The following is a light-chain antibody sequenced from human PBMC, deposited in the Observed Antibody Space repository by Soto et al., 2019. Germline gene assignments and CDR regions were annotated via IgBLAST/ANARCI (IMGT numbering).Light chain of an antibody. CDR2: EVN. Sequence: QSALTQPPSASGSPGQSVTISCTGTSSDVGAYNYVSWYQQYPGKAPKLMIYEVNKRPSGVPDRFSGSKSGKTASLTVSGLQPEDEADYRCTSYAGSNIGVFGGGTKVTVL. CDR3: TSYAGSNIGV. CDR1: SSDVGAYNY. J-gene: IGLJ3*02. V-gene: IGLV2-8*01.